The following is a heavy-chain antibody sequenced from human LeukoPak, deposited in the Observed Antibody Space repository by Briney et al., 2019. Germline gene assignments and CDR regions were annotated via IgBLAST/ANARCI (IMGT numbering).Heavy chain of an antibody. Sequence: SVKVSCKASGFTFTSSAMQWVRQARGQRLEWIGWIVVGSGNTNYAQKFQERVTITRDMSTSTAYMELSSLRSEDTAVYYCAAGLASIDLSGFDYWGQGTLVTASS. CDR1: GFTFTSSA. CDR3: AAGLASIDLSGFDY. V-gene: IGHV1-58*02. J-gene: IGHJ4*02. CDR2: IVVGSGNT. D-gene: IGHD3/OR15-3a*01.